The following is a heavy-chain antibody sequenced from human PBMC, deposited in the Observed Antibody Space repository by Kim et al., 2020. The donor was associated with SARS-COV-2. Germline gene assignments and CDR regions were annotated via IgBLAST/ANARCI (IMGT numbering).Heavy chain of an antibody. CDR2: IYYRGST. D-gene: IGHD2-21*02. CDR1: GGSISNSGDY. Sequence: SETLSLTCTVSGGSISNSGDYWGWIRQPPGKGVEWIGSIYYRGSTYYHPSLRRRVTISVDTSKKQFSLKVSSVTAADTAVYYCARLLSREGVTADNWYF. J-gene: IGHJ2*01. CDR3: ARLLSREGVTADNWYF. V-gene: IGHV4-39*01.